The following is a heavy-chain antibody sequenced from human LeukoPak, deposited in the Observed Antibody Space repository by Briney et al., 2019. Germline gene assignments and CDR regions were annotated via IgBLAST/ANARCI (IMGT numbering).Heavy chain of an antibody. Sequence: PSETLSLTCAVYGGSFSGYYWSWIRQPPGKGLEWIGEINHSGSTNYNPSLKSRVTISGDTSKNQFSLKLSSVTAADTAVYYCARDRYYYDSSARYFDYWGQGTLVTVSS. CDR2: INHSGST. J-gene: IGHJ4*02. D-gene: IGHD3-22*01. V-gene: IGHV4-34*01. CDR3: ARDRYYYDSSARYFDY. CDR1: GGSFSGYY.